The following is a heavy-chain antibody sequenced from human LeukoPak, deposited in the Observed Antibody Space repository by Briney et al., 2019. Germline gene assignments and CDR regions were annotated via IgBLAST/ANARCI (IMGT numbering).Heavy chain of an antibody. Sequence: SVKVSCKASGGTFSSYAISWVRQAPGQGLEWMGGIIPIFGTANYAQKFQGRVTITADESTSTAYMELSSLRSEDTAVYYCARDRYYYGSGSLRHYYYYYMDGWGKGTTVTVSS. CDR3: ARDRYYYGSGSLRHYYYYYMDG. CDR1: GGTFSSYA. D-gene: IGHD3-10*01. V-gene: IGHV1-69*13. J-gene: IGHJ6*03. CDR2: IIPIFGTA.